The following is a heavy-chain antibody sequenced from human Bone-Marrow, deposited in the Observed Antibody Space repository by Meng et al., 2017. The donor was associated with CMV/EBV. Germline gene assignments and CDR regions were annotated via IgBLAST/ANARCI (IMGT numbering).Heavy chain of an antibody. CDR3: AKDLFSPGGNSPYDS. D-gene: IGHD4-23*01. CDR1: GYPFNKHA. CDR2: INIWNGNT. J-gene: IGHJ4*02. V-gene: IGHV1-18*01. Sequence: ASVKVSCKASGYPFNKHAINWVRLAPGQGPEWMGWINIWNGNTEFAQSLQGRLTLTTDISTSTAYMELRSLRSDDTAIYYCAKDLFSPGGNSPYDSWGQGTLVTVSS.